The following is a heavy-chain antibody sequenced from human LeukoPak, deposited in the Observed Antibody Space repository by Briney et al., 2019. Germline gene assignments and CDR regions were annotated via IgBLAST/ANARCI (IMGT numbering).Heavy chain of an antibody. D-gene: IGHD5-12*01. J-gene: IGHJ4*02. CDR2: IYTSGST. Sequence: SETLSLTCTVSGGSISSYYWSWIRQPAGKGLEWIGRIYTSGSTKYNPSLKSPVTMSVDTSKNQFSLKLSSVTAADTAVYYCARDGNSGYTFDYWGQGTPVTVSS. V-gene: IGHV4-4*07. CDR1: GGSISSYY. CDR3: ARDGNSGYTFDY.